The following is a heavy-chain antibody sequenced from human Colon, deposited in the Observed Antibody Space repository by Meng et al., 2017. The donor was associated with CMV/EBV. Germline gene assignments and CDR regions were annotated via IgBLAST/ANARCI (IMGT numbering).Heavy chain of an antibody. CDR3: ARDSQGSWFIDNY. Sequence: AVGYTFTNYYVRWVRQAPGQELEWIGLNDPVGGTHYAQAFQDRLSLTRDTSTSTVFMELGNQKSNNTAMYYCARDSQGSWFIDNYWGQGTLVTVSS. V-gene: IGHV1-46*01. CDR2: NDPVGGT. J-gene: IGHJ4*02. CDR1: GYTFTNYY. D-gene: IGHD6-13*01.